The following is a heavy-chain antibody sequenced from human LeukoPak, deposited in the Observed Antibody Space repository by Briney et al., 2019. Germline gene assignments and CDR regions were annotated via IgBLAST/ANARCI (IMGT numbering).Heavy chain of an antibody. CDR2: IYSGGST. Sequence: GGSLRLSCAASGFTVSSNYMSWVRQAPGKGLVWVSVIYSGGSTYYADSVKGRFTISRDNSKNTLYLQMNSLRAEDTAVYYCAYGDYYDSSGYYSSYWGQGTLVTVSS. CDR3: AYGDYYDSSGYYSSY. CDR1: GFTVSSNY. V-gene: IGHV3-53*01. D-gene: IGHD3-22*01. J-gene: IGHJ4*02.